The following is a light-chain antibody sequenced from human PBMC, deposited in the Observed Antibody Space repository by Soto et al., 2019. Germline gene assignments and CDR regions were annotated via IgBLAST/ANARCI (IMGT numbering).Light chain of an antibody. V-gene: IGKV3-15*01. CDR3: QQYHIWPSWT. CDR1: QSVSLS. J-gene: IGKJ1*01. CDR2: GAS. Sequence: LLPHSPATLSVSVGDSPTLSFRASQSVSLSLAWYQMRPGQPPRLLIYGASTRATDIPARLSGSGSGTDFTLTISSLQSEDFAVYFCQQYHIWPSWTFGQGTKVDI.